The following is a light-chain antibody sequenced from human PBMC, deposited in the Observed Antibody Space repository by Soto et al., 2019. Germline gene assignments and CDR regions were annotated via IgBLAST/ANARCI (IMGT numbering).Light chain of an antibody. CDR1: SSDVGGYNY. CDR2: GVS. V-gene: IGLV2-11*01. J-gene: IGLJ1*01. Sequence: QSALTQPRSVSGSPGQSVTISCTGTSSDVGGYNYVSWVQQHPGKAPKVVIYGVSERPSGVPARFSGSKSGNTASLIISGLQDEDEANYYCCSYAGGFGRSVYVFGSGTKVTVL. CDR3: CSYAGGFGRSVYV.